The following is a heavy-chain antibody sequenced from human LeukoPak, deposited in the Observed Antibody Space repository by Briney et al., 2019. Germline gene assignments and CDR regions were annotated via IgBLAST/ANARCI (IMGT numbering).Heavy chain of an antibody. CDR1: GGSLRGYY. D-gene: IGHD7-27*01. V-gene: IGHV4-59*08. Sequence: SETLSLTCTVSGGSLRGYYWSWVPQPPGKGLEWIGYIYYSGSTNYNPSLKSRVTISVDTSKNQFSLKLSSVTAADTAVYYCAGEDAWGSWFDPWGQGALVTVSS. CDR3: AGEDAWGSWFDP. CDR2: IYYSGST. J-gene: IGHJ5*02.